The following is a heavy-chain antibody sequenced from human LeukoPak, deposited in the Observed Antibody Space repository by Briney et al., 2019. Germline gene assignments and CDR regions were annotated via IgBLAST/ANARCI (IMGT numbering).Heavy chain of an antibody. J-gene: IGHJ4*02. V-gene: IGHV3-21*01. CDR2: ISSSSSYI. Sequence: GGSLRLSCAASGFTFSSYSMNWVRLAPGKGLEWVSSISSSSSYIYYADSVKGRFTISRDNAKNSLYLQMNSLRAEDTAVYYCARDGYSSSWYLNWGQGTLVTVSS. CDR3: ARDGYSSSWYLN. D-gene: IGHD6-13*01. CDR1: GFTFSSYS.